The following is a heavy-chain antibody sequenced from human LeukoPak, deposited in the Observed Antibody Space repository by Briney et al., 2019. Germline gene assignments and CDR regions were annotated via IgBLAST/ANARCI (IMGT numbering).Heavy chain of an antibody. CDR2: IYTSGST. Sequence: SQTLCLTCTDSGGSISSGSYYWSWIRQPAGKGLEWIGRIYTSGSTNYNPSLKSRVTISVDTSKNQFSLKLSSVTAADTAVYYCARDGYSGYEFDYWGQGTLVTVSS. V-gene: IGHV4-61*02. CDR3: ARDGYSGYEFDY. D-gene: IGHD5-12*01. CDR1: GGSISSGSYY. J-gene: IGHJ4*02.